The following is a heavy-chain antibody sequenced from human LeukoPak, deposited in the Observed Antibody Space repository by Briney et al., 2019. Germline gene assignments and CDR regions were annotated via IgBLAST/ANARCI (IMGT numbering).Heavy chain of an antibody. V-gene: IGHV3-30-3*01. CDR1: GFTFRSYS. J-gene: IGHJ6*02. CDR3: ARKRGGIYDSRALDL. CDR2: ISNDGSNV. Sequence: GRSLRLSCAASGFTFRSYSMHWVRQAPGKGLEWAATISNDGSNVYYADSVKGRFTISRNNSKNTVYLEMSGLRVEDTAVFHCARKRGGIYDSRALDLWGQGTTVIVSS. D-gene: IGHD3-22*01.